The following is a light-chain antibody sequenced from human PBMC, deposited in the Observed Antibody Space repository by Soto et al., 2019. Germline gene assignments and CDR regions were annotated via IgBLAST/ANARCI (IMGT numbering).Light chain of an antibody. Sequence: AIRMTQSPSSRSASTGDRVTITCRASQGISSYLAWYQQKPGKAPKLLIYAASTLQSGVPSRFSGSGSGTDFTLTISCLQSEDFATYYCQQYYSYTWTFXQGTKVDIK. CDR3: QQYYSYTWT. CDR2: AAS. J-gene: IGKJ1*01. V-gene: IGKV1-8*01. CDR1: QGISSY.